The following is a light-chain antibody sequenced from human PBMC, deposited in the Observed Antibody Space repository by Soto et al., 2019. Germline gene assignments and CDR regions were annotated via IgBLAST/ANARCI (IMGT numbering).Light chain of an antibody. J-gene: IGKJ5*01. Sequence: EIVLTQSPGTLSLSPGERATLSCRASQSINSNYFAWYQQKPGQAPRLLFYSASSRVSGIPDRFTASGSGTDFTLTISRLEPEDFAVYYCQQRSNWPTFGQGTRLEIK. V-gene: IGKV3D-20*02. CDR3: QQRSNWPT. CDR2: SAS. CDR1: QSINSNY.